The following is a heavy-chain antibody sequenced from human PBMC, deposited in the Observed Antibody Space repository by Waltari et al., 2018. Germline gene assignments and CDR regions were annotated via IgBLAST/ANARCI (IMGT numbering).Heavy chain of an antibody. CDR1: GDSINSYF. V-gene: IGHV4-59*01. CDR3: ARDSEAYYFDY. Sequence: QVQLQESGPGLVKPSVTLSLTCPVSGDSINSYFWSWIRQPPGKGLEGIGDVYHSGSTKYNPSLKSRVTILVDTSKNQFSLRLSSVTAADTAVYYCARDSEAYYFDYWGQGTLVTVSS. CDR2: VYHSGST. J-gene: IGHJ4*02.